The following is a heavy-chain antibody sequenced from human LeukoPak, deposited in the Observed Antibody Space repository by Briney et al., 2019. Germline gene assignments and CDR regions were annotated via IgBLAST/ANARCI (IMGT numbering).Heavy chain of an antibody. CDR1: GFTFRDYT. V-gene: IGHV3-30*04. CDR3: AKEHDLWHEEGNWFDP. CDR2: ISYDGSNK. D-gene: IGHD3-3*01. Sequence: GGSLRLSYTASGFTFRDYTMSWVRQAPGKGLEWVAVISYDGSNKYYADSVKGRFTISRDNSKNTLYLQLKSLRAEDTAIYYCAKEHDLWHEEGNWFDPWGQGTLVTVSS. J-gene: IGHJ5*02.